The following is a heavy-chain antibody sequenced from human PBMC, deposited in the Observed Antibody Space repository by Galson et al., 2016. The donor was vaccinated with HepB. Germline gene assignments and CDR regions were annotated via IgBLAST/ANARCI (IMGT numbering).Heavy chain of an antibody. Sequence: SLRLSCAASRFTFSNYWMHWVRQAPGKGLVWVSDITTDGSGTRYADSVRGRFTIFRDNAKNTLYLQMNSLRAEDTAVYYCARDSFTIFGVTPNWFDPWGQGTLVTVSS. CDR1: RFTFSNYW. V-gene: IGHV3-74*01. CDR3: ARDSFTIFGVTPNWFDP. D-gene: IGHD3-3*01. J-gene: IGHJ5*02. CDR2: ITTDGSGT.